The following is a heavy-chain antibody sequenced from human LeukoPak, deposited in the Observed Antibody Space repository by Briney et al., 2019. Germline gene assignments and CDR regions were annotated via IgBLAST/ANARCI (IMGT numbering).Heavy chain of an antibody. V-gene: IGHV5-51*01. Sequence: LGESLKISCKDSGYSFTSYWIGWVRQMPGKGLEWMGIIYPGDSDTRYSPSFQGQVTISADKSISTAYLQWSSLKASDTAMYYCARHAYDSSGYRGNVGYFHHWGQGTLVTVSS. D-gene: IGHD3-22*01. CDR1: GYSFTSYW. CDR3: ARHAYDSSGYRGNVGYFHH. CDR2: IYPGDSDT. J-gene: IGHJ1*01.